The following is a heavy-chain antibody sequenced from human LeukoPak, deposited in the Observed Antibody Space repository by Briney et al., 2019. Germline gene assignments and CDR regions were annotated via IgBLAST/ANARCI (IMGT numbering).Heavy chain of an antibody. CDR3: ARGGGVVGASNRYYYYYMDV. D-gene: IGHD1-26*01. V-gene: IGHV3-9*01. Sequence: GGSLRLSCAASGFTFDDYAMHWVRQTPGKGLEWVSGINWNSGSIDYADSVKGRFTISRDNAKNSLYLQMNNLRAGDTALYYCARGGGVVGASNRYYYYYMDVWGKGTTVTISS. CDR2: INWNSGSI. J-gene: IGHJ6*03. CDR1: GFTFDDYA.